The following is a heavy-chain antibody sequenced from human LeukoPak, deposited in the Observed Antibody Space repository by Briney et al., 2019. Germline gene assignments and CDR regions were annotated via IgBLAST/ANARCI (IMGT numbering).Heavy chain of an antibody. CDR3: ARDLRSNYYGSGPLDY. Sequence: GGSLRLSWEAAALTLSDYYMSWNRQAPGKGLGWVSYISSSSSYTNYADSVKGRFTISRDNAKNSLYLQMNSLRAEDTAVYYCARDLRSNYYGSGPLDYWGQGTLVTVSS. CDR2: ISSSSSYT. V-gene: IGHV3-11*06. D-gene: IGHD3-10*01. CDR1: ALTLSDYY. J-gene: IGHJ4*02.